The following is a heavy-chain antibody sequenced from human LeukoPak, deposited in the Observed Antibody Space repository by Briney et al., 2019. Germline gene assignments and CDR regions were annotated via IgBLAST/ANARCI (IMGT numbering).Heavy chain of an antibody. J-gene: IGHJ4*02. CDR3: ARSYGDYGGDY. CDR2: ISSVTSYI. CDR1: GFTVSSNY. Sequence: PGGSLRLSCAASGFTVSSNYMNWVRQAPGKGLEWVSSISSVTSYIDYADSVKGRFTISRDNAKNSLYLQMNSLRAEDTAVYYCARSYGDYGGDYWGQGTLVTVSS. D-gene: IGHD4-17*01. V-gene: IGHV3-21*01.